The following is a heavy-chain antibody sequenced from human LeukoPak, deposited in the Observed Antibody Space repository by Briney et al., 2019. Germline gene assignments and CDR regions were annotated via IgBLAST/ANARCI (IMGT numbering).Heavy chain of an antibody. CDR1: GFTFGDYA. D-gene: IGHD3-10*01. V-gene: IGHV3-49*04. CDR3: TRDWFGVAIDY. CDR2: IRNKAYGGTT. Sequence: GGSLRLSCTASGFTFGDYAMSWVRQAPGKGLEWVGFIRNKAYGGTTEYAAPVKGRFTISRDDSKSIAYLQVNSLKTEDTAVYYCTRDWFGVAIDYWGQGTLVTVSS. J-gene: IGHJ4*02.